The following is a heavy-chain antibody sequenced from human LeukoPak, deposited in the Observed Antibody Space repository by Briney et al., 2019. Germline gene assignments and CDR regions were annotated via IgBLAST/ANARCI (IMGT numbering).Heavy chain of an antibody. Sequence: ASVKVSCKASGYTFTSDDINWVRQATGQGLEWMGWMNPNSGNTGYAQKFQGRVTMTRNTSISTAYMELSSLRSEDTAVYYCARGIRFLTYSWFDPWGQGTLVTVSS. CDR1: GYTFTSDD. CDR2: MNPNSGNT. J-gene: IGHJ5*02. CDR3: ARGIRFLTYSWFDP. V-gene: IGHV1-8*01. D-gene: IGHD3-3*01.